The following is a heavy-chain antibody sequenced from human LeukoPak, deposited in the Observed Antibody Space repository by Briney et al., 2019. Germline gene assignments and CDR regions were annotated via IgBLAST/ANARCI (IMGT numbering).Heavy chain of an antibody. D-gene: IGHD3-10*01. CDR2: ISSSDTQV. J-gene: IGHJ4*02. V-gene: IGHV3-21*01. Sequence: GTSLRLSCAASGFTFTSYDMTWVRPAPGKGLEWLSLISSSDTQVYYADSVKGRFTISRDNAKKTLYLQMNSLRAEDTAVYYCAREQLLRGIDYWGQGTRVTVSS. CDR3: AREQLLRGIDY. CDR1: GFTFTSYD.